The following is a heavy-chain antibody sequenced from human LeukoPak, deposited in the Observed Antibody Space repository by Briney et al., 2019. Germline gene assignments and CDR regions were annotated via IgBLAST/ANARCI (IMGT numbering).Heavy chain of an antibody. CDR1: GFTFSSYV. J-gene: IGHJ6*02. D-gene: IGHD3-10*01. V-gene: IGHV3-23*01. CDR2: ISGSGGST. Sequence: PGGSLRLSCAASGFTFSSYVMSWVRQTPGKGLEWVSGISGSGGSTYYVDSVKGRFTISRDNAKNSLYLQMNSLRAEDTAVYYCAREGSYGSGPAYYYYGMDVWGQGTTVTVSS. CDR3: AREGSYGSGPAYYYYGMDV.